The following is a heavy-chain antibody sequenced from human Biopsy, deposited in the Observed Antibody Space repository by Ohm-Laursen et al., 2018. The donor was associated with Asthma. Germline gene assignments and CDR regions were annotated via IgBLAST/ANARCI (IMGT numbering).Heavy chain of an antibody. CDR2: ISYDGSNK. J-gene: IGHJ4*02. Sequence: SLRLSCAASGFTFSSYAMHWVRQAPGKGLEWVAVISYDGSNKYYADSVKGRLTISRDNSKNTLYLQMSSLRAEDTAVYYCAREGIAVAHFDYWGQGTLVTVSS. CDR1: GFTFSSYA. D-gene: IGHD6-19*01. V-gene: IGHV3-30-3*01. CDR3: AREGIAVAHFDY.